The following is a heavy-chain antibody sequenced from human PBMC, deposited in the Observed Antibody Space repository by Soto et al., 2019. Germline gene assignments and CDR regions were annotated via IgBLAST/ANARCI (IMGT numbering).Heavy chain of an antibody. D-gene: IGHD3-10*01. V-gene: IGHV1-18*01. Sequence: QVQLVQSGPEVKKPGASVKVSCKASGYTFTSYGISWVRQAPGQGLEWMGWISGYNGNTNYAQKLQGRVTMTTDTSTNTAYMDLRSLRSDDTAVYYCARFRYYYGSGSKDFDYWGQGTLVTVSS. J-gene: IGHJ4*02. CDR2: ISGYNGNT. CDR3: ARFRYYYGSGSKDFDY. CDR1: GYTFTSYG.